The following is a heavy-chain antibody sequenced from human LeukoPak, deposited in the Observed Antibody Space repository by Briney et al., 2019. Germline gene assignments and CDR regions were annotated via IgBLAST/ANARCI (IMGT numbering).Heavy chain of an antibody. J-gene: IGHJ4*02. CDR3: ARDRLWFGEERLDY. Sequence: GGSLRLSCAASGFTFSDYYMSWIRQAPGKGLQWVSYISSSGSTIYYADSVKGRFTISRDNAKNSLYLQMNSLRAEDTAVYYCARDRLWFGEERLDYWGQGTLVTVSS. CDR1: GFTFSDYY. D-gene: IGHD3-10*01. CDR2: ISSSGSTI. V-gene: IGHV3-11*01.